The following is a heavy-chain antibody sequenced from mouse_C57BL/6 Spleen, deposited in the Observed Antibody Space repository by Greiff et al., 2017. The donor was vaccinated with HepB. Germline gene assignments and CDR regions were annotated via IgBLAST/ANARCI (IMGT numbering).Heavy chain of an antibody. CDR3: AKPYCSSYVYIDV. CDR2: IWSGGST. D-gene: IGHD1-1*01. V-gene: IGHV2-4*01. CDR1: GFSLTCYG. J-gene: IGHJ1*03. Sequence: QVQLQQSGPGLLQPLQRLSITCTVSGFSLTCYGVHWVRQSPGKGLEWLRVIWSGGSTDYNAAFISRLCISMDNSKSQVFFKMNSLQADVTAIYYWAKPYCSSYVYIDVWGTGTPINFSS.